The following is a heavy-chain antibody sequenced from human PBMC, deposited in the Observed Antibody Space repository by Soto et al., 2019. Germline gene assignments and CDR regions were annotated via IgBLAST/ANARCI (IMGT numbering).Heavy chain of an antibody. Sequence: PGGSLRLSCTASGFTFSDYAVTWFRQAPGKGLEWVGFIRSKAYDGTTECAASLKGRFTISRDDSKSVAYLQMNTLKAEDTDVYFRTRSEDFEWSSLFDYWGQGVLVTVSS. D-gene: IGHD3-9*01. J-gene: IGHJ4*02. CDR1: GFTFSDYA. CDR2: IRSKAYDGTT. V-gene: IGHV3-49*03. CDR3: TRSEDFEWSSLFDY.